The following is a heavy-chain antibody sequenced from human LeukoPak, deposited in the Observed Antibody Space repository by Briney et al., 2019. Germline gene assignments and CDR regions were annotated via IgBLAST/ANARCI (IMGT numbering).Heavy chain of an antibody. CDR3: AKHYYDSSGYYPNFDY. CDR2: ISGSGGST. Sequence: GGSLRLSCAASGFTFSSYAMSWVRLARGKGLEWVSAISGSGGSTYYADSVKGRFTISRDNSKNTLYLQMNSLRAEDTAVYYCAKHYYDSSGYYPNFDYWGQGTLVTVSS. J-gene: IGHJ4*02. CDR1: GFTFSSYA. V-gene: IGHV3-23*01. D-gene: IGHD3-22*01.